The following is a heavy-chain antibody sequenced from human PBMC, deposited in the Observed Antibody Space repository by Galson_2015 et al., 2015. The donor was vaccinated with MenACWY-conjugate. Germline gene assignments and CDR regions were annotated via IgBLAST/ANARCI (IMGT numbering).Heavy chain of an antibody. CDR3: ARLGGNYRTTSHFDY. CDR2: INSDGRST. Sequence: SGFTFSTYWMHWVRQAPGKGLVWVSRINSDGRSTSYADSVKGRFTISRDNAKNTLYLQMNSLRAEDTAVYYCARLGGNYRTTSHFDYWGQGTLVTVSS. CDR1: GFTFSTYW. J-gene: IGHJ4*02. V-gene: IGHV3-74*01. D-gene: IGHD1-26*01.